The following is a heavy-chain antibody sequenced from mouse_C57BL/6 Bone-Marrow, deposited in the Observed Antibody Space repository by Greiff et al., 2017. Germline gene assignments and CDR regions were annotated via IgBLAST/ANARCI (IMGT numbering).Heavy chain of an antibody. CDR3: TRDAMDY. V-gene: IGHV5-9-1*02. CDR1: GFTFSSYA. J-gene: IGHJ4*01. CDR2: ISSGGDYI. Sequence: EVHLVESGAGLVKPGGSLKLSCPASGFTFSSYAMSWVRQTPEKRLEWVAYISSGGDYIYYADTVKGRFTISRDNARNTLYLQMSSLKSEDTAMYYCTRDAMDYWGQGTSVTVSS.